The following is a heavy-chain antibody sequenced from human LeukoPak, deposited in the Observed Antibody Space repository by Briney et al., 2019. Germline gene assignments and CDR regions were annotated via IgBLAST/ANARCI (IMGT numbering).Heavy chain of an antibody. V-gene: IGHV1-18*01. CDR2: ISAYNGDT. CDR1: GYTFTSYG. D-gene: IGHD1-20*01. CDR3: ARLGLTGTAKFDF. Sequence: ASVKVSCKASGYTFTSYGISWVRQAPGQGLEWMGWISAYNGDTNFAQRLQGRVTMTTDTSTSTGYMELRSLTSDDTAVYYCARLGLTGTAKFDFWGQGTPVTVSS. J-gene: IGHJ4*02.